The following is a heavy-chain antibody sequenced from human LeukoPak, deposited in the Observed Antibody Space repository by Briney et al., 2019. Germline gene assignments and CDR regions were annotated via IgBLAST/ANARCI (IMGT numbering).Heavy chain of an antibody. D-gene: IGHD2-2*01. V-gene: IGHV3-30-3*01. J-gene: IGHJ4*02. CDR1: GFTFSSYA. CDR3: ARLFQNYCSSTSCPFDY. Sequence: GRSLRLSCAASGFTFSSYAMHWVRQAPGKGLEWVAVISYDGSNKYYADSVKGRFTISRDNSKNTLYLQMNSLRAEDTAVYYCARLFQNYCSSTSCPFDYWGQGTLVTVSS. CDR2: ISYDGSNK.